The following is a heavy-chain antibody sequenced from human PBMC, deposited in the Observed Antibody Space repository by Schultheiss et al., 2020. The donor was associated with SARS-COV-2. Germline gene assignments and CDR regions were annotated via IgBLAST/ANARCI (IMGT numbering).Heavy chain of an antibody. CDR3: ARPSKVGATTSPAFDI. CDR2: IYYSGST. V-gene: IGHV4-59*05. J-gene: IGHJ3*02. CDR1: GGSISSYY. Sequence: SETLSLTCTVSGGSISSYYYNWIRQPPGKGLEWIGSIYYSGSTYYNPFLKSRVTISVDTFKNQFSLKLSSVTAADTAVYYCARPSKVGATTSPAFDIWGQGTMVTVSS. D-gene: IGHD1-26*01.